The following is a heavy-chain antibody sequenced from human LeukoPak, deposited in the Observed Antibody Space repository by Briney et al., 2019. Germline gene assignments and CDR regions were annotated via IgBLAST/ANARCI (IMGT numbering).Heavy chain of an antibody. Sequence: PGGSLRLSCAASGFTFSSYAMSWVRQAPGKGLEWVANIRTDGSDKFYVDSVKGRFTISRDNAKNSLYLQMNSLRVDDTAVYYCARERPIAAVALEFWGQGTLVTVSS. D-gene: IGHD6-19*01. CDR1: GFTFSSYA. CDR3: ARERPIAAVALEF. V-gene: IGHV3-7*01. J-gene: IGHJ4*02. CDR2: IRTDGSDK.